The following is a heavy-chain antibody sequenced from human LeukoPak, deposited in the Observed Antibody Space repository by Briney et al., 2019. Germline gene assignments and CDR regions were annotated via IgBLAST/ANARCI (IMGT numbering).Heavy chain of an antibody. CDR2: INHSGST. J-gene: IGHJ4*02. CDR1: GGSFSGYS. Sequence: PSETLSLTCAVYGGSFSGYSWNWIRQPPGKGLEWIGEINHSGSTNYNPSLKSRVTMSVDTSKNQFSLKLSSVTAADTAVYYCARGDKLRSQGIPVAGTHYFDYWGQGTLVTASS. D-gene: IGHD6-19*01. V-gene: IGHV4-34*01. CDR3: ARGDKLRSQGIPVAGTHYFDY.